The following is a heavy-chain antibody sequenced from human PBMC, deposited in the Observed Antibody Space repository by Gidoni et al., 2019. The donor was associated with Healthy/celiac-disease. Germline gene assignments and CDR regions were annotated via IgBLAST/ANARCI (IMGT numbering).Heavy chain of an antibody. J-gene: IGHJ6*02. Sequence: EVQLVESGGGLVQPGGSLRLSCAASGFTFSSYWMSWVRQAPGKGLEWGANIKQDGSEKYYVDSVKGRFTISRDNAKNSLYLKMNSLRAEDTAVYYCARGVPAAIPFMVPSYGMDVWGQGTTVTVSS. CDR3: ARGVPAAIPFMVPSYGMDV. CDR2: IKQDGSEK. D-gene: IGHD2-2*01. CDR1: GFTFSSYW. V-gene: IGHV3-7*03.